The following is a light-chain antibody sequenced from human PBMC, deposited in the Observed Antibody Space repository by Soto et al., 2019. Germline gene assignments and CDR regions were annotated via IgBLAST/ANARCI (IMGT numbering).Light chain of an antibody. CDR2: DVS. J-gene: IGLJ1*01. CDR3: SSFTTSRIYV. CDR1: SSDVGSHNS. Sequence: QYALTQPASVSGSPGQSITISCTGTSSDVGSHNSVSWYQHHPGRAPKLIIYDVSHRPSGVSNRFSGSKSANTASLTISGLQTEDEADYYCSSFTTSRIYVFGTGTKLTVL. V-gene: IGLV2-14*03.